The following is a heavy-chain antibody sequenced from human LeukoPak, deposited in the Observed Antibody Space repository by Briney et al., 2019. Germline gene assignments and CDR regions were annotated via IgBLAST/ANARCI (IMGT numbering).Heavy chain of an antibody. D-gene: IGHD6-19*01. J-gene: IGHJ4*02. CDR2: ISSGSGYI. V-gene: IGHV3-21*01. Sequence: PGGPLRLSCAASGFTFSSYTMNWVRQAPGKRLEWVSCISSGSGYIYYADSVKGRFTVSRDNAKNSLYLQMSSLGAEDTAVYYCARAVAGTEFYFDYWGQGTLVTVSS. CDR1: GFTFSSYT. CDR3: ARAVAGTEFYFDY.